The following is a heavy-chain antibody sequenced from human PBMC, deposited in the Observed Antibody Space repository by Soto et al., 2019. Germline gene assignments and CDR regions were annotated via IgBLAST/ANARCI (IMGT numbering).Heavy chain of an antibody. CDR3: ARETYSSGWTPTFDY. D-gene: IGHD6-19*01. CDR1: GFTFSSYA. J-gene: IGHJ4*02. Sequence: QVQLVESGGGVVQPGRSLRLSCAASGFTFSSYAMHWVRQAPGKGLEWVAVISYDGSNKYYADSVKGRFTISRDNSKNTLYLQMNSLRADDTAVYYWARETYSSGWTPTFDYWGQGTLVTVSS. CDR2: ISYDGSNK. V-gene: IGHV3-30-3*01.